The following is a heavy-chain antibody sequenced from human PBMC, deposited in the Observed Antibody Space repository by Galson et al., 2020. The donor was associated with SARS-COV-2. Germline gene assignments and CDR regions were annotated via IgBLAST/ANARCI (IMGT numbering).Heavy chain of an antibody. D-gene: IGHD1-26*01. Sequence: GESLKISCAASGFTFSKYGMTWVRQAPGKGLEWVSGISGVGGTTYYADSVKGRFTISRDNSKNTLYLQMNSLRAEDTAVYFCAKKVGGGYYFDCWGQGALVTVFS. CDR3: AKKVGGGYYFDC. J-gene: IGHJ4*02. CDR1: GFTFSKYG. V-gene: IGHV3-23*01. CDR2: ISGVGGTT.